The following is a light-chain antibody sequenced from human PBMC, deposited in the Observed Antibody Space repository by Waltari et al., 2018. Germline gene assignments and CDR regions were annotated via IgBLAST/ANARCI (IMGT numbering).Light chain of an antibody. J-gene: IGKJ2*01. CDR3: HQYYGSPYT. CDR1: QSVFYSSNNKNY. V-gene: IGKV4-1*01. Sequence: DIVMTQSPDSLAVSLGERATINCKSSQSVFYSSNNKNYLAWYQQKPGQPPQLLIYWASTRESGVPDRFTGSGSGTDFTLTISSLQAEDVAVYYCHQYYGSPYTFGQGTKLEIK. CDR2: WAS.